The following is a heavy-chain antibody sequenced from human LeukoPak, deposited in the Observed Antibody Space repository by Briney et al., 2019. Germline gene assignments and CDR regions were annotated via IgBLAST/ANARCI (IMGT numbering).Heavy chain of an antibody. J-gene: IGHJ4*02. V-gene: IGHV4-59*01. CDR3: ARGPTVTTDH. Sequence: SETLSLTCTVSGASFNNYSCHWIRQPPGKGLEWNVYMYYSGSTDYNPSLKSRVTMSLDTSKNQFSLNLSSVTAADTAVYYCARGPTVTTDHWGQAILVTVSS. D-gene: IGHD4-17*01. CDR2: MYYSGST. CDR1: GASFNNYS.